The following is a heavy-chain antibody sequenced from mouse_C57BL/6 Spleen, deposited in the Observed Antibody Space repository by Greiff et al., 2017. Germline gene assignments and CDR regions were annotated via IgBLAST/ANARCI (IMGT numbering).Heavy chain of an antibody. CDR2: IDPNSGGT. J-gene: IGHJ2*01. CDR3: ARGFITTVVAFDY. CDR1: GYTFTSYW. D-gene: IGHD1-1*01. V-gene: IGHV1-72*01. Sequence: VQLQQPGAELVKPGASVKLSCKASGYTFTSYWMHWVKQRPGRGLEWIGRIDPNSGGTKYNEKFKSKATLTVDKPSSTAYMQLSSLTSEDSAVXYCARGFITTVVAFDYWGQGTTLTVSS.